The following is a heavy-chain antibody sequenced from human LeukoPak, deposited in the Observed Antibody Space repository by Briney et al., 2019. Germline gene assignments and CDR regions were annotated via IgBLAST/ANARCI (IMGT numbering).Heavy chain of an antibody. Sequence: GGSLRLSCAASGFTFSSYWMSWVRQAPGKGLGWVANIKQDGSEKYYVDSVKGRFTISRDNAKNSLYLQMNSLRAEDTAVYYCARDRETYSNNWFDPWGQGTLVTVSS. CDR3: ARDRETYSNNWFDP. CDR2: IKQDGSEK. D-gene: IGHD2-15*01. V-gene: IGHV3-7*01. J-gene: IGHJ5*02. CDR1: GFTFSSYW.